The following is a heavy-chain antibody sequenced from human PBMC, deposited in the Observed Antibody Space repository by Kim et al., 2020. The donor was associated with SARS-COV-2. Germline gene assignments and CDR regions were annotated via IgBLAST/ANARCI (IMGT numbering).Heavy chain of an antibody. Sequence: ADSVKGRFTISRDNAKNSLYPQMNSLRVEDAALYYCAKDRGSSGWLFFDYWGQGTLVTVSS. V-gene: IGHV3-9*01. CDR3: AKDRGSSGWLFFDY. D-gene: IGHD6-19*01. J-gene: IGHJ4*02.